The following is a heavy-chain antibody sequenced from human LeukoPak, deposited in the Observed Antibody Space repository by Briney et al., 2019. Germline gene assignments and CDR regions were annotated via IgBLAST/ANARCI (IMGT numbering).Heavy chain of an antibody. CDR3: ARAVYGGNQIDY. CDR2: ITTSNGVT. CDR1: GYNLITYY. D-gene: IGHD4-23*01. J-gene: IGHJ4*02. V-gene: IGHV1-46*01. Sequence: ASVKASCKASGYNLITYYMQWVRQAPGQGLEWMGVITTSNGVTTYAQKFQGRVTVTRDTSTSTVDMELSSLRSDDTAVYFCARAVYGGNQIDYWGQGTLVTVSS.